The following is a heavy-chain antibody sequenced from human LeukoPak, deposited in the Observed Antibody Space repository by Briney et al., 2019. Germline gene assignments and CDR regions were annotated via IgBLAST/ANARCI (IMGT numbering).Heavy chain of an antibody. Sequence: GGSLRLSCAASGFTFSSYWMSWVRQAPGKGLEWVANIKQDRSEKYYVDSVKGRFTISRDNAKNSLYLQMNSLRAEDTAVYYCARVKAYNDYVWGSYRTSWVFDYWGQGTLVTVSS. D-gene: IGHD3-16*02. CDR3: ARVKAYNDYVWGSYRTSWVFDY. CDR2: IKQDRSEK. J-gene: IGHJ4*02. CDR1: GFTFSSYW. V-gene: IGHV3-7*01.